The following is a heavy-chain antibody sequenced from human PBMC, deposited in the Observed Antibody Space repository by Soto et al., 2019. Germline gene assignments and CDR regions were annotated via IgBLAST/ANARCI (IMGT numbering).Heavy chain of an antibody. CDR3: ARRNTAGFLRYFDN. CDR1: GGTLTNFINYP. D-gene: IGHD6-19*01. Sequence: QVQLVQSGAEVMQPRSSVKVSCKPSGGTLTNFINYPINWVRQSPGQGLEWMGGIVTNIGTVNYAQKFQGRVTMTADKSTGTVYMELSSLRSDDSALYYCARRNTAGFLRYFDNWGQGTLVTVSS. V-gene: IGHV1-69*06. J-gene: IGHJ4*02. CDR2: IVTNIGTV.